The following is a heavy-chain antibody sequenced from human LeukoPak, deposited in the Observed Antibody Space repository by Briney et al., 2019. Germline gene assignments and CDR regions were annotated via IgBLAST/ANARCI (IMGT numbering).Heavy chain of an antibody. J-gene: IGHJ2*01. CDR3: ARLMYSSGWYYWYFDL. CDR1: GGTFSSYA. D-gene: IGHD6-19*01. CDR2: ISAYNGNT. Sequence: ASVKVSCKASGGTFSSYAISWVRQAPGQGLEWMGWISAYNGNTNYAQKLQGRVTMTTDTSTSTAYMELRSLRSDDTAVYYCARLMYSSGWYYWYFDLWGRGTLVTVSS. V-gene: IGHV1-18*01.